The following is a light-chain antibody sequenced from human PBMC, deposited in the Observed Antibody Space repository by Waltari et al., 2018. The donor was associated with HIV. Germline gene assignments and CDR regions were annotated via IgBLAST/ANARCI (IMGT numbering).Light chain of an antibody. J-gene: IGLJ1*01. CDR2: GDY. Sequence: QSVLTQPPSVSGAPGQRVTIACSGSSSNIGTNYDVQWYQQLPGTAPKLLIYGDYNRPAGVPDRVTGSKSGTSASLAITGLQPEDEADYYCQSYDTSLGGFYVCGTGTKVTVL. CDR1: SSNIGTNYD. CDR3: QSYDTSLGGFYV. V-gene: IGLV1-40*01.